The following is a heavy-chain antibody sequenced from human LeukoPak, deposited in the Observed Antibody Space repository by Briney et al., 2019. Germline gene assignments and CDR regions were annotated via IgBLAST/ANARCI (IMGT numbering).Heavy chain of an antibody. D-gene: IGHD6-13*01. CDR3: AKDGLIAAATTYWYFDL. CDR1: GYTLTELS. Sequence: ASVKVSCKVSGYTLTELSMHWVRQAPGKGLEWMGGFDPEDGETIYAQKFQGRVTMTEDTSTDTAYMELSSLRSEDTAVYYCAKDGLIAAATTYWYFDLWGRGTLVTVSS. CDR2: FDPEDGET. V-gene: IGHV1-24*01. J-gene: IGHJ2*01.